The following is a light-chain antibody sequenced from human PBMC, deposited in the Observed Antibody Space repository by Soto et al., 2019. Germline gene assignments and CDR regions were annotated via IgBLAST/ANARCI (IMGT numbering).Light chain of an antibody. CDR1: QSISSW. J-gene: IGKJ1*01. CDR2: DAS. Sequence: DIQKTQAASTLSASVGDRVTITCRASQSISSWLAWYQQKPGKAPKLLIYDASSLESGVPSRFSGSGSGTEFTLTISSLQPDDFATYYCQQYNSYSWTFGQGTQVDI. CDR3: QQYNSYSWT. V-gene: IGKV1-5*01.